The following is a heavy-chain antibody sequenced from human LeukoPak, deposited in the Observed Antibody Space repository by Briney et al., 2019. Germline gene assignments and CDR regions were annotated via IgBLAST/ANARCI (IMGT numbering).Heavy chain of an antibody. V-gene: IGHV5-51*01. Sequence: AGESLKISCKGSGYSFNTYWIGWVRQMPGKGLEWIGIIYPGDSDTRYSPSFQGQVTISADKSLSTAYLQWGSLKASDTAMYYCAREGRSSSTMDYWGQGTLVTVSS. D-gene: IGHD6-6*01. CDR1: GYSFNTYW. CDR2: IYPGDSDT. CDR3: AREGRSSSTMDY. J-gene: IGHJ4*02.